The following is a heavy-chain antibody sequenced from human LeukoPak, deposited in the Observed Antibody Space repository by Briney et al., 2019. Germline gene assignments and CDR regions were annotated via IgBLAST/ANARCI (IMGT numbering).Heavy chain of an antibody. CDR3: ARHYYDSSGYYNWFDP. D-gene: IGHD3-22*01. V-gene: IGHV4-38-2*02. CDR1: GYSISSGYY. CDR2: IYHSGST. J-gene: IGHJ5*02. Sequence: SDTLSLTCTVSGYSISSGYYWGWIRQPPGKGLGWIGSIYHSGSTYYNPSLKSRVTISVDTSKNQFSLKLSSVTAADTAVYYCARHYYDSSGYYNWFDPWGQGTLVTVSS.